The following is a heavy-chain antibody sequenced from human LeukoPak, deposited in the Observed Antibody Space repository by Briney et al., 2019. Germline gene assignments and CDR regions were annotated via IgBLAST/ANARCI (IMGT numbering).Heavy chain of an antibody. CDR1: GYTFTGYY. J-gene: IGHJ6*03. CDR3: AVSLGVYAIADYYYYMDV. CDR2: INPSGGST. V-gene: IGHV1-46*01. Sequence: ASVKVSCKASGYTFTGYYMHWVRQAPGQGLEWMGIINPSGGSTSYAQKFQGRVTMTRDTSTSTVYMELSSLRSEDTAVYYCAVSLGVYAIADYYYYMDVWGKGTTVTVSS. D-gene: IGHD2-8*02.